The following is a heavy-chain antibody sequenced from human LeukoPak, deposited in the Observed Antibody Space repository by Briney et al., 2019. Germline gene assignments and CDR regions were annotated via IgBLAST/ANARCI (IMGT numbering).Heavy chain of an antibody. CDR1: GGSINSGSYY. Sequence: SQNLSLNCTVSGGSINSGSYYWSWIRQPARKGLEWIGHIYTSGSTNYNPSLKSRVTISVDTSENQFSLILSSVTATDTATYYCARGKATKVVAYYYYYGMDVWGQGTTVTVSS. J-gene: IGHJ6*02. CDR2: IYTSGST. D-gene: IGHD2-21*01. CDR3: ARGKATKVVAYYYYYGMDV. V-gene: IGHV4-61*09.